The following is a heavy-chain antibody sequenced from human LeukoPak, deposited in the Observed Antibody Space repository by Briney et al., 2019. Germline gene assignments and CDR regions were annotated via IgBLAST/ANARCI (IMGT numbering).Heavy chain of an antibody. CDR1: GGSMSGFF. CDR2: IYYSGSST. Sequence: PSETLSLTCTVSGGSMSGFFWTWIRQPPGKELEWIGSIYYSGSSTKYNPSLKSRVTISVDTSKNQFSLKLSSVTAADTAVYYCARSAEQLYWYFDLWGRGTLVTVSS. D-gene: IGHD6-13*01. CDR3: ARSAEQLYWYFDL. V-gene: IGHV4-59*08. J-gene: IGHJ2*01.